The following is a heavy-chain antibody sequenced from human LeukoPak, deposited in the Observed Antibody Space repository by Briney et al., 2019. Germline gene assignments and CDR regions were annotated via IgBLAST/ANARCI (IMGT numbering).Heavy chain of an antibody. CDR1: GFTFSNYA. CDR3: TTDDYYDSSGSFFDI. D-gene: IGHD3-22*01. Sequence: GGSLRISCAASGFTFSNYAMSWVRQAPGKGLEWVGRIKSKTDGGTTDYAAPVKGRFTISRDDSKNTLYLQMNSLKTEDTAVYYCTTDDYYDSSGSFFDIWGQGTMVTVSS. CDR2: IKSKTDGGTT. V-gene: IGHV3-15*01. J-gene: IGHJ3*02.